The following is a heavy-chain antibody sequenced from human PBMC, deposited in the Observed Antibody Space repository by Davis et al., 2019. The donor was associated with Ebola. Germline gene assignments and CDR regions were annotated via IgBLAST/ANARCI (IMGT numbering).Heavy chain of an antibody. Sequence: PSETLSLTCTVSGGSVSSGSYYWSWIRQPPGKGLEWIGYIYYSGSTNYNPSLKSRVTISVDTSKNQFSLRLSSVTAADTAVYFCARVDSGGSVFNFYGMDVWGQGTTVTVSS. V-gene: IGHV4-61*01. D-gene: IGHD3-10*01. CDR3: ARVDSGGSVFNFYGMDV. CDR2: IYYSGST. J-gene: IGHJ6*02. CDR1: GGSVSSGSYY.